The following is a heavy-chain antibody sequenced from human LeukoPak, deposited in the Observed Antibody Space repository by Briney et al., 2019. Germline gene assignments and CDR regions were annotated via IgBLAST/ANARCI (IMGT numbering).Heavy chain of an antibody. CDR2: ITHSGST. Sequence: SETLSLTCTVSGGSISSSSYYWGWIRQPPGKGLEWIGEITHSGSTNYNPSLKSRVTISTDTSNHHFSLRLSSVTAADMAVYYCARGPPQTYYEGNGYYYFDYWGQGTLVTVSP. CDR3: ARGPPQTYYEGNGYYYFDY. CDR1: GGSISSSSYY. V-gene: IGHV4-39*02. J-gene: IGHJ4*02. D-gene: IGHD3-22*01.